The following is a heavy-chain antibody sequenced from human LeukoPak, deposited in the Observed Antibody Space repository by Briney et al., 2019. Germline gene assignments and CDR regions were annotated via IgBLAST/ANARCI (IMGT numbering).Heavy chain of an antibody. J-gene: IGHJ4*02. Sequence: GGSLRLSCAGSGFTLSSSWMHWVRQAPGKGPVWVAHVSPDGNLANYADSVKGRFIISRDNAKNTLFLQVNSLRAEDTAVYYCARDLSFSPDHWGQGTLVTVSS. CDR2: VSPDGNLA. CDR3: ARDLSFSPDH. V-gene: IGHV3-74*01. CDR1: GFTLSSSW.